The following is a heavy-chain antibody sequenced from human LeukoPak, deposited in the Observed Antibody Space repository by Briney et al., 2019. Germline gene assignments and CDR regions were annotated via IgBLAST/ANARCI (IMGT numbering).Heavy chain of an antibody. J-gene: IGHJ5*02. CDR2: MNPNSGNT. D-gene: IGHD6-13*01. CDR1: GYTFTSYD. V-gene: IGHV1-8*01. Sequence: ASVKVSCKASGYTFTSYDINWVRQGTGQGLEWVGWMNPNSGNTGYAQKFQGRVTMTRNTYISTAYMELSSLRSEDTAVYYCARASGYSSSWYYTWGQGTLVTVSS. CDR3: ARASGYSSSWYYT.